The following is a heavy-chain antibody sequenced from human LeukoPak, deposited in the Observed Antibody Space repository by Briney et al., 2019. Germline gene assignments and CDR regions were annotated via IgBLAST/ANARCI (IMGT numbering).Heavy chain of an antibody. D-gene: IGHD4/OR15-4a*01. CDR2: ISGSGGST. CDR1: GFTFSSYA. Sequence: GGSLRLSCAASGFTFSSYAMSWVRQAPGKGLEWVSAISGSGGSTYYADSLKGRFTISRDNSKNTLYLQMNSLRVEDTAVYCAKAGLVRGGALDSWGQGTLVTVSS. CDR3: AKAGLVRGGALDS. J-gene: IGHJ4*02. V-gene: IGHV3-23*01.